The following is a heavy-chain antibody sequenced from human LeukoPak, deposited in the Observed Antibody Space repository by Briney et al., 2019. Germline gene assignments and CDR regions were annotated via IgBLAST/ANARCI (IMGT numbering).Heavy chain of an antibody. CDR2: ISAYNGNT. J-gene: IGHJ4*02. CDR3: ATGDSSGYYSPNFDY. V-gene: IGHV1-18*01. D-gene: IGHD3-22*01. Sequence: ASVMVSCKASGYTFTSYGISWVRQAPGQGLEWMGWISAYNGNTNYAQKLQGRVTMTTDTSTSTAYMELRSLRSDDTAVYYCATGDSSGYYSPNFDYWGQGTLVTVSS. CDR1: GYTFTSYG.